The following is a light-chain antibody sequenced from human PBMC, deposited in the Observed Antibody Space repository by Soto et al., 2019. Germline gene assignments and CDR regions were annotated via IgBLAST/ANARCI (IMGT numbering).Light chain of an antibody. V-gene: IGKV3-15*01. CDR3: LQHYAWPWT. CDR1: QSVNGF. CDR2: RIF. Sequence: EIVMTQSPGTLSVFPGESVTLSCRASQSVNGFLDWFQHKPGQAPRLVLKRIFIRAIGVPARFSGSGSETDFTLIINGLQSEDSGVYYCLQHYAWPWTFGQGTKVEIK. J-gene: IGKJ1*01.